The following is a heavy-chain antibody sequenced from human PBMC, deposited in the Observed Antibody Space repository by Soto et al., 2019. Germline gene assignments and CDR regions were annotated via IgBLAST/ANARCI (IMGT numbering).Heavy chain of an antibody. J-gene: IGHJ6*02. D-gene: IGHD2-15*01. CDR2: IIPIFGTA. CDR3: ARAEPPIGYCSGGSCYGMDV. CDR1: GGTFSSYA. Sequence: QVQLVQSGAEVKKPGSSVKVSCKASGGTFSSYAISWVRQAPGQGLEWMGGIIPIFGTANYAQKFQGRVTITADKSTSTAYMELSSLRSEDTAVYYCARAEPPIGYCSGGSCYGMDVWGQGTTVTVSS. V-gene: IGHV1-69*06.